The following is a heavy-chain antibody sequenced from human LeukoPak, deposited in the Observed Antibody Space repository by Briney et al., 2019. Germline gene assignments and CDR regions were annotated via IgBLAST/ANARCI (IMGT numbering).Heavy chain of an antibody. CDR3: TRDSLLGVVSESNGPFDY. CDR1: GFPVSSNY. CDR2: IYSGGRT. Sequence: GGSLRLSCAASGFPVSSNYMSWVRQAPGKGLEWVSVIYSGGRTYYADSVKGRFTISRDNSKNTLYLQMNSLRAEDTAVYYCTRDSLLGVVSESNGPFDYWGQGTLVTVSS. J-gene: IGHJ4*02. D-gene: IGHD3-3*02. V-gene: IGHV3-66*02.